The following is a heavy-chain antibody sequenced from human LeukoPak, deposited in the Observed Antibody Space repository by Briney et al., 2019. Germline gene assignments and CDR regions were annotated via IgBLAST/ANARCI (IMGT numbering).Heavy chain of an antibody. J-gene: IGHJ6*02. CDR1: GGSISSYH. D-gene: IGHD3-16*01. CDR2: IYYSGST. V-gene: IGHV4-59*01. Sequence: SETLSLTCSVSGGSISSYHWSWIRQPPGKGLEGSGYIYYSGSTNYNPSLKSRVTISVDTSKNQFSLKLSSVTAADTAVYYCARVPYYDYVWGSSPDYGMDVWGQGTTVTVSS. CDR3: ARVPYYDYVWGSSPDYGMDV.